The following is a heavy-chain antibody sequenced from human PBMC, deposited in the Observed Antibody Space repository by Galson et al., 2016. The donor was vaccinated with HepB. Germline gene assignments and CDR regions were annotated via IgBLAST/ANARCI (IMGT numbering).Heavy chain of an antibody. CDR1: GDSISSSAYY. Sequence: TLSLTCTVSGDSISSSAYYWSWIRQRPGKGLEWIGYIYYSGRTYYSPSLQSRAIISLEDTSTNQFSLRLTSVTAADTAVYYCAKNARFGGGSGDWLDPWGQGILVSVSS. CDR2: IYYSGRT. V-gene: IGHV4-31*03. J-gene: IGHJ5*02. CDR3: AKNARFGGGSGDWLDP. D-gene: IGHD3-10*01.